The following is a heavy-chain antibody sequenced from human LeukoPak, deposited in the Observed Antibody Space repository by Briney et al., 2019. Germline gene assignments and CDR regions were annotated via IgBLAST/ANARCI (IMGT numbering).Heavy chain of an antibody. CDR1: GGSIGSGGYY. CDR2: IYYSGST. Sequence: SETPSLTCTVSGGSIGSGGYYWSWIRQHPGKGLEWIGYIYYSGSTYYNPSLKSRVTISVDTSKNQFSLKLSSVTAADTAVYYCARDIGATVTTSDAFDIWGQGTMVTVSS. J-gene: IGHJ3*02. CDR3: ARDIGATVTTSDAFDI. V-gene: IGHV4-31*03. D-gene: IGHD4-17*01.